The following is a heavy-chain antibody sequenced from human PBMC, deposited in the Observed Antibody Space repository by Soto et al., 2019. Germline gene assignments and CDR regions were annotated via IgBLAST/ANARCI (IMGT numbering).Heavy chain of an antibody. V-gene: IGHV1-18*01. CDR1: GYTFTTYD. CDR3: ARDLYCTNGVCYMDFDY. Sequence: ASVKVSCKASGYTFTTYDISWVRQATGQGLEWMGWISAYNGNTNYAQKLQGRVTMTTDTSTSTAYMELRSLRSDDTAVYYCARDLYCTNGVCYMDFDYWGQGTLVTVSS. J-gene: IGHJ4*02. CDR2: ISAYNGNT. D-gene: IGHD2-8*01.